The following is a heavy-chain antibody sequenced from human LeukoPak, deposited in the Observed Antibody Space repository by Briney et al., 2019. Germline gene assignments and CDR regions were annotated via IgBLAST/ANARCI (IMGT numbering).Heavy chain of an antibody. CDR2: IRSSSSTI. J-gene: IGHJ4*02. V-gene: IGHV3-48*04. CDR1: GFTFSTYS. CDR3: ARASERFIVGATSDFDY. Sequence: GRCLSLSCALSGFTFSTYSINWVRQARGKGLESVSYIRSSSSTIYYADSVKGRFTISRDNAKNSLYLQMDSLRAEDTAVYYCARASERFIVGATSDFDYWGQGTLVTVSS. D-gene: IGHD1-26*01.